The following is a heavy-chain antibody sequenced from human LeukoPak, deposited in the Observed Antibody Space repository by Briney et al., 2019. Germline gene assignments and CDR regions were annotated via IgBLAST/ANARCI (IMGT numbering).Heavy chain of an antibody. Sequence: SSETLSLTCTVSGGSISSGDYYWSWIRQPPGKGLEWIGYIYYSGSTYYNPSLKSRVTISVDTSKNQFSLKLSSVTAADTAVYYCARGGGYSGYDWGGYYFDYWGQGTLVTVSS. D-gene: IGHD5-12*01. J-gene: IGHJ4*02. CDR2: IYYSGST. V-gene: IGHV4-30-4*01. CDR1: GGSISSGDYY. CDR3: ARGGGYSGYDWGGYYFDY.